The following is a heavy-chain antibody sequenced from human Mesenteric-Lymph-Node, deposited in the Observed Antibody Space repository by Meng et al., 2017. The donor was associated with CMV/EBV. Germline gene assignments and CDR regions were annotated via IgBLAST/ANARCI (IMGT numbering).Heavy chain of an antibody. J-gene: IGHJ4*02. CDR2: IRYDGSKE. Sequence: GGSLRLSCAPSGFRISGYGMNWVRQAPGKGLEWVAFIRYDGSKESYADSVKGRFTISRDNSNNTLYLQMNSMRPEDTAMYYCAKDLYGGNSGFDYWGQGTLVTVSS. D-gene: IGHD4-23*01. CDR3: AKDLYGGNSGFDY. CDR1: GFRISGYG. V-gene: IGHV3-30*02.